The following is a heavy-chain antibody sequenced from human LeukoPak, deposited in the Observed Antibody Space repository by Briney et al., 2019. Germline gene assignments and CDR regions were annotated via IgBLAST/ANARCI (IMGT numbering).Heavy chain of an antibody. D-gene: IGHD6-19*01. CDR3: ARDYTDSSGWYSEDDYYMDV. CDR2: IYTSGST. Sequence: PSETLSLTCTVSGGSISSYYWSWIRQPAGKGLEWIGRIYTSGSTNYNPSLKSRVTMSVDTSKNRFSLKLSSVTAADTAVYYCARDYTDSSGWYSEDDYYMDVWGKGTTVTVSS. J-gene: IGHJ6*03. CDR1: GGSISSYY. V-gene: IGHV4-4*07.